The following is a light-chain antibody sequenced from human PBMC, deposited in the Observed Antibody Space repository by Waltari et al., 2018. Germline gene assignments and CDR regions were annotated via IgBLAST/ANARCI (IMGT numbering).Light chain of an antibody. CDR3: QQYHSYPLT. J-gene: IGKJ4*01. V-gene: IGKV1-16*02. CDR1: QGIITY. CDR2: DVS. Sequence: IQLTQSPSSLSASVVDRVTITCRARQGIITYLAWFQQKTGKAPKSLIYDVSSLLNGVATKFSGSGSGTDFTLTISNLQPEDCATYYCQQYHSYPLTFGGGTKVEIK.